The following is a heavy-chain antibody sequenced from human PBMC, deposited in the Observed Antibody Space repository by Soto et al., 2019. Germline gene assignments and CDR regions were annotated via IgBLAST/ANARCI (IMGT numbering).Heavy chain of an antibody. V-gene: IGHV4-39*01. CDR3: ARRGPRDGDWFDP. CDR1: GGSLSSGGYY. J-gene: IGHJ5*02. CDR2: IYYSGST. Sequence: PSETLSLTCTVSGGSLSSGGYYWGWIRQPPGKGLEWIGSIYYSGSTYYNPSLKSRVTISVDTSKNQFSLKLSSVTAADTAVYYCARRGPRDGDWFDPWGQGTLVTVS. D-gene: IGHD3-16*01.